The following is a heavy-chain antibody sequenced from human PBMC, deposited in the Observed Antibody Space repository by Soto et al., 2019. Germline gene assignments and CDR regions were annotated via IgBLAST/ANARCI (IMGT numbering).Heavy chain of an antibody. J-gene: IGHJ5*02. V-gene: IGHV4-59*01. CDR1: GGSISSYY. CDR2: IYYSGST. CDR3: AREGGSLNWFDP. D-gene: IGHD1-26*01. Sequence: SETLSLTCTVSGGSISSYYWSWIRQPPGKGLEWIGYIYYSGSTNYNPSLKSRVTISVDTSKNQFSLKLSSVTAADTAVYYCAREGGSLNWFDPWGQGTLVTVSS.